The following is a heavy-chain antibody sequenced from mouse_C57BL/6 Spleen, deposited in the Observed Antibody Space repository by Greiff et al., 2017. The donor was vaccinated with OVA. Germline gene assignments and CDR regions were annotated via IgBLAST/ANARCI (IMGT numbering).Heavy chain of an antibody. CDR2: IYPGDGDT. Sequence: QVQLQQSGPELVKPGASVKISCKASGYAFSSSWMNWVKQRPGKGLEWIGRIYPGDGDTNYNGKFKGKATLTADKSSSTAYMQLSSLTSADSAVYFCARYPSYDYDVGAMDYWGQGTSVTVSS. D-gene: IGHD2-4*01. V-gene: IGHV1-82*01. CDR3: ARYPSYDYDVGAMDY. J-gene: IGHJ4*01. CDR1: GYAFSSSW.